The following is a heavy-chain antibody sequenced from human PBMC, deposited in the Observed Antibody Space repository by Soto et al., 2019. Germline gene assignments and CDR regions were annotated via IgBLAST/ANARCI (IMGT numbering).Heavy chain of an antibody. V-gene: IGHV3-23*01. J-gene: IGHJ6*02. D-gene: IGHD2-21*01. Sequence: DVQLLESGGGLVQPGGSLRLSCIASGFTFRSYAMAWVRQAPGEGLEWVSAIGTSGTTPLYADSVKSRFSISRDDSRNTVSMQMNSLGVEDTATYYCTRILWSSRRDGLDIWGQGTTVTVSS. CDR2: IGTSGTTP. CDR1: GFTFRSYA. CDR3: TRILWSSRRDGLDI.